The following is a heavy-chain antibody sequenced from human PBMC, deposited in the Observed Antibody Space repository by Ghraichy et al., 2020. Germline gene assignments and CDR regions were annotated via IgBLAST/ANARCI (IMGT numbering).Heavy chain of an antibody. CDR1: GFTFSSYP. V-gene: IGHV3-48*02. D-gene: IGHD1-1*01. CDR2: INGESDKN. J-gene: IGHJ4*02. Sequence: GGSLRLSCAASGFTFSSYPMNWVRQTPGKGLEWVSYINGESDKNYYTAPVKGRFSIPRDNAKNTLYLQMNSLRDEDTAVYYCARDDTTGWHHDFWGQGTLVTVSS. CDR3: ARDDTTGWHHDF.